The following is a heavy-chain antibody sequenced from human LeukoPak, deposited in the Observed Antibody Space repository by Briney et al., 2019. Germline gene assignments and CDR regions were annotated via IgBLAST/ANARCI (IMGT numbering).Heavy chain of an antibody. CDR2: IRYDGSNK. Sequence: GGSLRLSCAASGFTVRSNYMSWVRQAPGKGLEWVAFIRYDGSNKYYADSVKGRFTISRDNSKNTLYLQMNSLRAEDTAVYYCARARSSYGYGDAFDIWGQGTMVTVSS. D-gene: IGHD5-18*01. CDR3: ARARSSYGYGDAFDI. CDR1: GFTVRSNY. V-gene: IGHV3-30*02. J-gene: IGHJ3*02.